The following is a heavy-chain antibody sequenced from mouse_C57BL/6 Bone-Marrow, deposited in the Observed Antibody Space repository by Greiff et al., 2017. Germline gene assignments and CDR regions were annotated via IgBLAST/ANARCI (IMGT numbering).Heavy chain of an antibody. Sequence: EVKVVESGGGLVQPGGSLKLSCAASGFTFSDYGMAWVRQAPRKGPEWVAFISNLAYSIYYADTVTGRFTISRENAKNTLYLEMSSLRSEDTAMYYCARPFDVWGTGTTVTVSS. CDR1: GFTFSDYG. CDR2: ISNLAYSI. J-gene: IGHJ1*03. CDR3: ARPFDV. V-gene: IGHV5-15*01.